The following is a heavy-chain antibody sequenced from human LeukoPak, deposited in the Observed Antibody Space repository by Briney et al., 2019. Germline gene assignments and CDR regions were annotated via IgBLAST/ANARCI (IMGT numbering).Heavy chain of an antibody. CDR2: ISGDGGYT. CDR3: AKGLDGSGSYSPLDY. V-gene: IGHV3-23*01. CDR1: GFTFSTYA. J-gene: IGHJ4*02. D-gene: IGHD3-10*01. Sequence: PGGSLRPSCAASGFTFSTYAMTWVRQAPGKGLEWVSSISGDGGYTYYADFVKGRFTISRDNSNNTLYLPMNSLRAEDTAVYYCAKGLDGSGSYSPLDYWGQGTLVTVSS.